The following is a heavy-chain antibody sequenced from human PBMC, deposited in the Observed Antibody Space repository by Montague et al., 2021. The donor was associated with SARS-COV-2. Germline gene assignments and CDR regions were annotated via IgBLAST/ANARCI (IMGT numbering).Heavy chain of an antibody. Sequence: SETLSLTCAVSGALIYSLSWWGWVRQSPGKPLEWIGDVSPDGRTNYNPSFRSRVFVSVDNSKNEFTLTLTSMSVADTAVYYCARDGHRGYYMDIWGRGSPVHVS. V-gene: IGHV4-4*02. CDR1: GALIYSLSW. CDR3: ARDGHRGYYMDI. CDR2: VSPDGRT. J-gene: IGHJ6*03.